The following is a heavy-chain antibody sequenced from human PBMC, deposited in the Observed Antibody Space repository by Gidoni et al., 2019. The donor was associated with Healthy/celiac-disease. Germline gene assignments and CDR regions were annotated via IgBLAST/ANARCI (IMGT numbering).Heavy chain of an antibody. CDR1: GYSISSGYY. D-gene: IGHD6-13*01. V-gene: IGHV4-38-2*02. CDR3: ARDRTAAGYNWFDP. CDR2: IYHSGST. Sequence: QVQLQESGPGLVKPSETLSLTCTVSGYSISSGYYWGWIRQPPGKGLEWIGSIYHSGSTYYNPSLKSRVTISVDTSKNQFSLKLSSVTAADTAVYYCARDRTAAGYNWFDPWGQGTLVTVSS. J-gene: IGHJ5*02.